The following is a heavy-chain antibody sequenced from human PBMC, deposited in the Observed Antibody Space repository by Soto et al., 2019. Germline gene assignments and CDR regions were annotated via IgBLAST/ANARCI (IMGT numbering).Heavy chain of an antibody. V-gene: IGHV3-23*01. D-gene: IGHD3-22*01. CDR1: GFTFSSYA. CDR2: ISGSGGST. Sequence: EVQLLESGGGLVQPGGSLRLSCAASGFTFSSYAMSWVRQAPGKGLEWVSAISGSGGSTYYADSVKGRFTISRDNSKNTLYLQMNSLRAEDTAVYYCARGRRPYYDSSGYYGFDYWGQGTLVTVSS. J-gene: IGHJ4*02. CDR3: ARGRRPYYDSSGYYGFDY.